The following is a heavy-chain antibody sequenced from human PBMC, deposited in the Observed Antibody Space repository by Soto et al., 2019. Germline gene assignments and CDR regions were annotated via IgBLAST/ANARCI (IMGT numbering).Heavy chain of an antibody. Sequence: VRLLESGGGLIQPGGSLRLSCEASGVTFSYGIHWLRQAPGKGLEWVAYISYDSSNKFYGDSVKGRFTISRDNSKNTQFLQMNSLRAEDTAVYYCAKLVIGYCSGNTCDDYWGQGTLVAVSS. V-gene: IGHV3-30*18. CDR3: AKLVIGYCSGNTCDDY. CDR1: GVTFSYG. J-gene: IGHJ4*02. D-gene: IGHD2-15*01. CDR2: ISYDSSNK.